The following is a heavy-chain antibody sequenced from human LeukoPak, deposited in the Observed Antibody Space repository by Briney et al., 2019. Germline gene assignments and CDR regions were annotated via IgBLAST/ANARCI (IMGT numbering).Heavy chain of an antibody. CDR3: ARVDNNYFYGMDV. V-gene: IGHV3-53*01. D-gene: IGHD3-9*01. CDR2: IYSGGST. CDR1: GFTFSSYS. J-gene: IGHJ6*02. Sequence: GGSLRLSCAASGFTFSSYSMNWVRQAPGKGLEWVSVIYSGGSTYYADSVKGRFTISRDNSKNTLYLQMNSLRAEDTAVYYCARVDNNYFYGMDVWGQGTTVTVSS.